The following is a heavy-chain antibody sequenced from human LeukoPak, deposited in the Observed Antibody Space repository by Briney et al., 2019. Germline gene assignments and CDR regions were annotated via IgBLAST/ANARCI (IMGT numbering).Heavy chain of an antibody. V-gene: IGHV3-23*01. CDR2: LSGSGITT. CDR3: AKGIYSSGWSYFDY. CDR1: GFTFSNSA. D-gene: IGHD6-19*01. Sequence: GGSLRLSCAASGFTFSNSAMSWVRQAPGKGLGWVSTLSGSGITTYYADSVTGRFTISRDNSKNTLYLQMNSLRAEDTAVYYCAKGIYSSGWSYFDYWGHGTLVTVSS. J-gene: IGHJ4*01.